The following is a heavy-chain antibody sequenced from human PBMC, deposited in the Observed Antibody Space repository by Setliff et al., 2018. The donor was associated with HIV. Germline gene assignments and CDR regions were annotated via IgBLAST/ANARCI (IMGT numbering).Heavy chain of an antibody. CDR2: IKSNFDGGET. Sequence: PGGSLRLSCVASGIIFSKAWMSWVRQAPGKGLEWVGRIKSNFDGGETDYPAPVKGRFTISRDDSKNTLYLQMNSLKTEDTAMYYCSADFGDFWGQGTLVTVSS. CDR3: SADFGDF. V-gene: IGHV3-15*01. CDR1: GIIFSKAW. D-gene: IGHD3-16*01. J-gene: IGHJ4*02.